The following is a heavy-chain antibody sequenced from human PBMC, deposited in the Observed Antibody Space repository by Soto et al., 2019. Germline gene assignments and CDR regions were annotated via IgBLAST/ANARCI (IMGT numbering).Heavy chain of an antibody. V-gene: IGHV4-59*01. CDR3: ARVGRLITAAGLLDA. D-gene: IGHD6-13*01. J-gene: IGHJ5*02. CDR2: IYYSGST. Sequence: SETLSLTCTISNGSIGSYYWTWIRQPPGKGLEWIGHIYYSGSTNYNPSLKSRLTLSLDTSKNQFSLKLASVTAADTAVYYCARVGRLITAAGLLDAWGQGTLVTVSS. CDR1: NGSIGSYY.